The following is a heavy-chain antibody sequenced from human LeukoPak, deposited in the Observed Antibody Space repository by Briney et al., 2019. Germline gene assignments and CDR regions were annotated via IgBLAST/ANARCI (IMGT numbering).Heavy chain of an antibody. Sequence: SETLSLTCTVSGGSISSYYWSWIRQPPGKGLEWIGYIYCSGGTNYNPSLKSRVTISVDTSKKQFSLRLSSVTAADTAVYYCARRGGDSSGNFDYWGQGTLVTVSS. CDR1: GGSISSYY. CDR2: IYCSGGT. V-gene: IGHV4-59*08. CDR3: ARRGGDSSGNFDY. D-gene: IGHD3-22*01. J-gene: IGHJ4*02.